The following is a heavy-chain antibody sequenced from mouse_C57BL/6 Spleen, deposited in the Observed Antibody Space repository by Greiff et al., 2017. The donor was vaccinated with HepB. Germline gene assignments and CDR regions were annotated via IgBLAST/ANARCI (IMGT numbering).Heavy chain of an antibody. Sequence: VQLQESGAELVRPGASVTLSCKASGYTFTDYEMHWVKQTPVHGLEWIGAIDPETGGTAYNQKFKGKAILTADKSSSTAYMELRSLTSEDSAVYYCTLGRGFAYWGQGTLVTVSA. CDR3: TLGRGFAY. D-gene: IGHD4-1*01. CDR1: GYTFTDYE. J-gene: IGHJ3*01. V-gene: IGHV1-15*01. CDR2: IDPETGGT.